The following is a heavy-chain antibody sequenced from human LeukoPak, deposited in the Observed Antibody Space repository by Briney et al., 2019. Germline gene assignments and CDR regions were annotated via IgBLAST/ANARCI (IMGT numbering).Heavy chain of an antibody. CDR2: INPNSGGT. Sequence: ASVKVSCKASGYTFTGYYMHWVRLAPGQGLEWMGWINPNSGGTNYAQKFQGRVTMTRDTSISTAYMELSRLRSDDTAVYYCASPKTPYSSSSPAHYWGQGTLVTVSS. D-gene: IGHD6-6*01. V-gene: IGHV1-2*02. CDR3: ASPKTPYSSSSPAHY. CDR1: GYTFTGYY. J-gene: IGHJ4*02.